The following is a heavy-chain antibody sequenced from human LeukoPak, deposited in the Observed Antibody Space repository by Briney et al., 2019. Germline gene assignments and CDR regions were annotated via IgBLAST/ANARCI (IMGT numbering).Heavy chain of an antibody. CDR1: GFTFSGSA. D-gene: IGHD3-22*01. Sequence: PGRSLRLSCAASGFTFSGSAMHWVRQAPGKGLEWVAVISYDGSSKYYAASVKGRFTISRDNSKNTLYLQMNSLRPEDTAVYYCARDPGGGPKQYFYSSGYYFDYWDQGTLVTVSS. CDR2: ISYDGSSK. CDR3: ARDPGGGPKQYFYSSGYYFDY. V-gene: IGHV3-30-3*01. J-gene: IGHJ4*02.